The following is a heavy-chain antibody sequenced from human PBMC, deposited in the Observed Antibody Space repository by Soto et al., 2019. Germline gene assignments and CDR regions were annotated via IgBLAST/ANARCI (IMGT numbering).Heavy chain of an antibody. CDR1: GGSISSYY. Sequence: PSETLSLTCTVSGGSISSYYWSWIRQPPGKGLEWIGYIYYSGSTNYNPSLKSRVTISVDTSKNQFSLKLSSVTAADTAVYYCARLLEDIVLVPAAMLRDYYYGMDVWAQGTTVTVSS. CDR3: ARLLEDIVLVPAAMLRDYYYGMDV. V-gene: IGHV4-59*08. D-gene: IGHD2-2*01. J-gene: IGHJ6*02. CDR2: IYYSGST.